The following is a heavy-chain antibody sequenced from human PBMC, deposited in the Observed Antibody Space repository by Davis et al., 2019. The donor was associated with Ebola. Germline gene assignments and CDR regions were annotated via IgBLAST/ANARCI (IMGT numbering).Heavy chain of an antibody. CDR1: GFTLSRHW. Sequence: GESLKISCAASGFTLSRHWMHWVRQAPGKGLVWVSRINSDGSSTTYADSVKGRFTISRDNAKSTLYLQMNSLTAEDTAVYYCVRTTYGAPEYWGQGTLVTVSS. CDR2: INSDGSST. J-gene: IGHJ4*02. D-gene: IGHD4-17*01. CDR3: VRTTYGAPEY. V-gene: IGHV3-74*01.